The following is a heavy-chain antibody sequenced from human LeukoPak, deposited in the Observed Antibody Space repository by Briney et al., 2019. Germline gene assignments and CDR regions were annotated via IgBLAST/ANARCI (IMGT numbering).Heavy chain of an antibody. CDR1: RFTFSNYW. J-gene: IGHJ4*02. CDR3: ARIGYSSSSLDY. D-gene: IGHD6-6*01. V-gene: IGHV3-7*01. Sequence: AGSLRLSCAASRFTFSNYWMSWVRQAPGEGLEWVANINQDGSVKYYVDSIKGRFTISRDNAKNSVFLQMNSLRADDTAVYYCARIGYSSSSLDYWGQGTLVTVSS. CDR2: INQDGSVK.